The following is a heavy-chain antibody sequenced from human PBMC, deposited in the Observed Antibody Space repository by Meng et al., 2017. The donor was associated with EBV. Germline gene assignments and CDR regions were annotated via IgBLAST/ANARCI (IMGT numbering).Heavy chain of an antibody. J-gene: IGHJ4*02. CDR1: GGPFRSDA. V-gene: IGHV1-69*01. CDR3: ASESGRGFTPDF. D-gene: IGHD3-10*01. CDR2: LIPMSGAP. Sequence: EQSGAEVKRPGSSVKSSCKTSGGPFRSDAVSWVRQGPGQGLEWLGGLIPMSGAPHYAQKFQDRVTITADEYTRTHYMELSSLRSDDTAMYYCASESGRGFTPDFWGQGTLVTVSS.